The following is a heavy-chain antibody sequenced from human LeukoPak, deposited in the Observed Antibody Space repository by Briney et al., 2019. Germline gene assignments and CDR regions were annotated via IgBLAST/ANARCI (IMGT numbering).Heavy chain of an antibody. V-gene: IGHV4-39*01. Sequence: PSETLSLTCTVSGGSVSSRNYYWGWIRQPPGKGLEWIGSIYNSGTTYYNPSLKSRVTISVDTSKNQVSLKLGSLTAADTAVYYCARQTDMIIVVTYFDYWGQGTQVTVSS. CDR1: GGSVSSRNYY. D-gene: IGHD3-22*01. CDR2: IYNSGTT. CDR3: ARQTDMIIVVTYFDY. J-gene: IGHJ4*02.